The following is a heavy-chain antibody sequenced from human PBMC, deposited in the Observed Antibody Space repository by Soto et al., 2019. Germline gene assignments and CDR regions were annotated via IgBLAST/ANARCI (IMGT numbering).Heavy chain of an antibody. J-gene: IGHJ4*02. CDR3: ARDQMTYDILTGYYPFDY. CDR1: GFTFSSYA. V-gene: IGHV3-23*01. CDR2: ISGSDGST. Sequence: DVQLLESGGGLVQPGGSLRLSCAASGFTFSSYAMNWVRQAPGKGLEWVSTISGSDGSTYYADSVKGRFTISRDNSKNSLYLQMNSLRAEDTAVYYCARDQMTYDILTGYYPFDYWGQGTLVTVSS. D-gene: IGHD3-9*01.